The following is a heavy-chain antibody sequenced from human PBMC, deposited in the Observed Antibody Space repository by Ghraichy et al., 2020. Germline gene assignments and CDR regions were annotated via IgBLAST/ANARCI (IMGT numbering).Heavy chain of an antibody. D-gene: IGHD1-26*01. V-gene: IGHV4-59*01. CDR3: ARGNYRHIDLGAAGFDY. CDR2: IYRGGST. Sequence: SQTLSLTCTVSGGSISNDCWNWIRQPPGKGLEWIGYIYRGGSTKYNPSLKSRVTISLDTSKKQLSLRLRSVIAADTAMYFCARGNYRHIDLGAAGFDYWGQGTLVSVSS. CDR1: GGSISNDC. J-gene: IGHJ4*02.